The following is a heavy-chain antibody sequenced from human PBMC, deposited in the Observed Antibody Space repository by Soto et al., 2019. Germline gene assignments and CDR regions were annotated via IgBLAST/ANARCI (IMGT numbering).Heavy chain of an antibody. Sequence: QARLVQSGAEVKEPGASVKVSCKASGYIFSSFSVHWVRQAPGQSLEWIGWTNAANGYIGYSLDLQGRVTSDRDTSVNTVYMQLRSLASEDVALYYCATHGGAGMDVWGQGTTVTVSS. D-gene: IGHD3-16*01. J-gene: IGHJ6*02. CDR3: ATHGGAGMDV. V-gene: IGHV1-3*02. CDR1: GYIFSSFS. CDR2: TNAANGYI.